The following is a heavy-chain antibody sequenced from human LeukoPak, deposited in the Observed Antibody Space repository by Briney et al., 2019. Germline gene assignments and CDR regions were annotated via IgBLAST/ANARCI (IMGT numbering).Heavy chain of an antibody. CDR2: IYYSGST. D-gene: IGHD2-21*02. CDR3: ARAAYCGGDCYYYFDY. J-gene: IGHJ4*02. CDR1: GGSISSYY. V-gene: IGHV4-59*01. Sequence: PSETLSLTCTVSGGSISSYYWSWIRQSPGKGLEWIGYIYYSGSTNHNPSLKSRVTISVDTSKNQFSLKLSSVTAADTAVYYCARAAYCGGDCYYYFDYWGQGILVTVSS.